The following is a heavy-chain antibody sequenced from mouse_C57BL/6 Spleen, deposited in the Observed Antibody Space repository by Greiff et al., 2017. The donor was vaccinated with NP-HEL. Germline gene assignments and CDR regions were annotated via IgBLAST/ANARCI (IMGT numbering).Heavy chain of an antibody. D-gene: IGHD1-1*01. V-gene: IGHV5-16*01. CDR1: GFTFSDYY. CDR3: ARFSSNWYFDV. J-gene: IGHJ1*03. Sequence: EVQLVESEGGLVQPGSSMKLSCTASGFTFSDYYMAWVRQVPEKGLEWVANINYDGSSTYYLDSLKSRFIISRDNAKNILYLQMSSLKSEDTATYYCARFSSNWYFDVWGTGTTVTVSS. CDR2: INYDGSST.